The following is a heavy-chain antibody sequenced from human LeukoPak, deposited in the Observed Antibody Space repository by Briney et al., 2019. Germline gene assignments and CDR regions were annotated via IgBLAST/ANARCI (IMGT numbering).Heavy chain of an antibody. CDR2: IIPIFGTA. J-gene: IGHJ5*02. Sequence: ASVRVSCKASGGTFSSYAISWVRQAPGQGLEWMGGIIPIFGTANYAQKFQGRVTITADESTSTAYMELSSLRSEDTAVYYCARDLIGAGSSWYELGFDPWGQGTLVTVSS. CDR1: GGTFSSYA. CDR3: ARDLIGAGSSWYELGFDP. D-gene: IGHD6-13*01. V-gene: IGHV1-69*13.